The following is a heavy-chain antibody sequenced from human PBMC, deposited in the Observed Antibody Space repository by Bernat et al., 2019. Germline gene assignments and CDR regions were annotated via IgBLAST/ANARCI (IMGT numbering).Heavy chain of an antibody. CDR2: ITTSSYI. J-gene: IGHJ4*02. Sequence: EVQLVESGGGLVKPGGSLRLSCAASGFTFSTYSMNWVRQAPGKGLEWVSSITTSSYIYHADSVKGRFTISRDNAKSSLYLQMNSLRAEDTAVYYCARDRPCSGGTCYEVFDYWGQGTLVTVSS. V-gene: IGHV3-21*01. CDR1: GFTFSTYS. D-gene: IGHD2-15*01. CDR3: ARDRPCSGGTCYEVFDY.